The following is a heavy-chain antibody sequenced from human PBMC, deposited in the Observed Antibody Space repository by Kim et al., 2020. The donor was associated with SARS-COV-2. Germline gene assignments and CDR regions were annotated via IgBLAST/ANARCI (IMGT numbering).Heavy chain of an antibody. Sequence: GGSLRLSCAASGFTFSSYSMNWVRQAPGKGLEWVSYISSSSSTIYYADSVKGRFTISRDNAKNSLYLQMNSLRDEDTAVYYCATGMYYDFWSGYPFDAFDIWGQGTMVTVSS. CDR2: ISSSSSTI. J-gene: IGHJ3*02. CDR3: ATGMYYDFWSGYPFDAFDI. CDR1: GFTFSSYS. V-gene: IGHV3-48*02. D-gene: IGHD3-3*01.